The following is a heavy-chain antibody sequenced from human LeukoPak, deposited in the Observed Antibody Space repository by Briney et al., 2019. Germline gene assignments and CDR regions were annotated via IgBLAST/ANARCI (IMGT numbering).Heavy chain of an antibody. V-gene: IGHV3-21*01. CDR2: ISSSSYI. Sequence: PGGSLRLSCAASGFTFSSYSMNWVRQAPGKGLEWVSSISSSSYIYYADSVKGRFTISRDNAKNSLYLQMNTLRAEDTAVYYCASPYDSNAFDIWGQGTMVTVSS. CDR3: ASPYDSNAFDI. CDR1: GFTFSSYS. D-gene: IGHD3-22*01. J-gene: IGHJ3*02.